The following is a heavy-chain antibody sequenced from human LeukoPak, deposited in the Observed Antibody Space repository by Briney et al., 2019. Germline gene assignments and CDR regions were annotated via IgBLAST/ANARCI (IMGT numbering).Heavy chain of an antibody. D-gene: IGHD3-9*01. CDR3: VRSAAYGLRYFDNFDY. Sequence: GGSLRLSCAASGFTFSSYSMNWVRQAPGKGLEWVSSISSSSSYIYYADSVKGRFTISRDNAKNSLYLQMNSLRAEDTAVYYCVRSAAYGLRYFDNFDYWGQGTLVTVSS. J-gene: IGHJ4*02. CDR1: GFTFSSYS. V-gene: IGHV3-21*01. CDR2: ISSSSSYI.